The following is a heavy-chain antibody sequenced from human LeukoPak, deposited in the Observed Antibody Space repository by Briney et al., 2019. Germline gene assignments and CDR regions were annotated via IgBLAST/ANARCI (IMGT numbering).Heavy chain of an antibody. CDR3: AARVKDRSGYLGAFDI. Sequence: PGGSLRLSCAASGFTVSNNYMSWVRQAPGKGLEWVSIIFIGGSTYYADSVKGRFTISRDNSKNTLYLQVNSLRAENTAVYYCAARVKDRSGYLGAFDIWGQGTMVTVSS. CDR1: GFTVSNNY. J-gene: IGHJ3*02. CDR2: IFIGGST. D-gene: IGHD3-22*01. V-gene: IGHV3-66*01.